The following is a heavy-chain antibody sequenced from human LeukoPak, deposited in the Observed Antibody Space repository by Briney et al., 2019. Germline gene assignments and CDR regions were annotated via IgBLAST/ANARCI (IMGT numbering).Heavy chain of an antibody. CDR2: ISYDGSNK. J-gene: IGHJ4*02. D-gene: IGHD4-17*01. Sequence: GGSLRLSCAASGFTFSSYAMHWIRQAPGKGLEWVAVISYDGSNKYYADSVKGRFTISSDISKNTLYLQMSSLRAEDTAVYYCARDRGGYGESYFDYWGQGTLVTVSS. CDR1: GFTFSSYA. V-gene: IGHV3-30-3*01. CDR3: ARDRGGYGESYFDY.